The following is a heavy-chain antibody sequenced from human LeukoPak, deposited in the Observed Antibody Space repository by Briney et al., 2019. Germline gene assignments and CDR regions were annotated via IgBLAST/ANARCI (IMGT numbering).Heavy chain of an antibody. Sequence: SETLSLTCAVYGGSFSCYYWRGSRQPPGKGVEWSGEINYSGSTNYKPSLKSRVTISVNKSKNQISLKLSSVTAADTAVYYCARERRKYGSRRPTYYYYMDVWGKGPTVPISS. CDR2: INYSGST. CDR3: ARERRKYGSRRPTYYYYMDV. J-gene: IGHJ6*03. CDR1: GGSFSCYY. D-gene: IGHD3-10*01. V-gene: IGHV4-34*01.